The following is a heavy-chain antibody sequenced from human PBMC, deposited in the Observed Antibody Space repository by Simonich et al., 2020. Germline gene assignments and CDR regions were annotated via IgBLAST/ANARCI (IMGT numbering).Heavy chain of an antibody. J-gene: IGHJ2*01. V-gene: IGHV3-74*01. D-gene: IGHD7-27*01. CDR3: AREAGDLWYFDL. CDR1: GFTFSSYW. Sequence: EVQLVESGGGLVQPGGSLRLSCAASGFTFSSYWMHWVRQAPGKGLVWVSHNNRYGSSTSYADSVKGRFTISRDNAKNTLYLQMNSLRAEDTAVYYCAREAGDLWYFDLWGRGTLVTVSS. CDR2: NNRYGSST.